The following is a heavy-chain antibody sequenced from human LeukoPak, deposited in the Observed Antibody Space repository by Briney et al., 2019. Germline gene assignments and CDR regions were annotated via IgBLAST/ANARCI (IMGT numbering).Heavy chain of an antibody. V-gene: IGHV3-48*04. Sequence: GGSLRLSCAASGFTFSSYSMNWVRQAPGKGLEWVSYISSSSSTIYYADSVKGRFTISRDNAKNSLYLQMNSLRAEDTAVYYCARGYCSSTSCFMGDDAFDIWGQGTMVTVSS. CDR2: ISSSSSTI. CDR1: GFTFSSYS. CDR3: ARGYCSSTSCFMGDDAFDI. J-gene: IGHJ3*02. D-gene: IGHD2-2*01.